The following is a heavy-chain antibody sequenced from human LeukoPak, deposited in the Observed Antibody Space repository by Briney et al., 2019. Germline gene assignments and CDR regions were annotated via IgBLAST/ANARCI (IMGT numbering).Heavy chain of an antibody. CDR3: ARDYSGCSSTSCPFDY. Sequence: GGSLRLSCAASGFTFSSYSMNWVRQAPGKGLEWVSSISSSSSYIYYADSVKGRFTISRDNAKNSLYLQMNSLRAEDTAVYYCARDYSGCSSTSCPFDYWGQGTLVTVSS. D-gene: IGHD2-2*01. CDR1: GFTFSSYS. CDR2: ISSSSSYI. J-gene: IGHJ4*02. V-gene: IGHV3-21*01.